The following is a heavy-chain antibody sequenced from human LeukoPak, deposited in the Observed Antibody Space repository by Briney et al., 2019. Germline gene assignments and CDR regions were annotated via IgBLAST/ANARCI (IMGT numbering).Heavy chain of an antibody. J-gene: IGHJ4*02. CDR2: IRSKANSYAT. Sequence: PGGSLRLSCAASGFTFSSYGMHWVRQASGKGLEWVGRIRSKANSYATVYAASVKGRFTISRDDSKNTAYLQMNSLKTEDTAVYYCTRTGPDYGDYIGIDYWGQGTLVTVSS. CDR1: GFTFSSYG. CDR3: TRTGPDYGDYIGIDY. D-gene: IGHD4-17*01. V-gene: IGHV3-73*01.